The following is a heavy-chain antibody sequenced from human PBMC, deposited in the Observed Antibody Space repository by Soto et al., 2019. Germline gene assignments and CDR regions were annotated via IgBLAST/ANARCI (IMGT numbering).Heavy chain of an antibody. CDR2: IKSKTDGGTA. V-gene: IGHV3-15*07. Sequence: EVQLVESGGGLVKPGGSLRLSCAASGFTFTNAWMNWVRQTPGKGLEWVGRIKSKTDGGTADYAAPVKGRFTISRDDSKNTVYLQMNSLKTEDTAVYYCSTDQEYSSGWRLFDYWGQGTLVTVSS. CDR1: GFTFTNAW. CDR3: STDQEYSSGWRLFDY. D-gene: IGHD6-19*01. J-gene: IGHJ4*02.